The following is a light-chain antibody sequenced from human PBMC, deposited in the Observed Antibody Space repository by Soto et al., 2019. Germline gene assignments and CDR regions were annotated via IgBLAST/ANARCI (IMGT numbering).Light chain of an antibody. CDR1: QRVFSG. CDR2: GAA. Sequence: SPAPLSVSPGEGAKGSCRASQRVFSGLAWYQQKPGQAPRLLIYGAATRATGIPARFSGSGSGTDFTLTISSLEPEDFAVYYCQQRSEWPPLTFGGGTKVDIK. V-gene: IGKV3-11*01. CDR3: QQRSEWPPLT. J-gene: IGKJ4*01.